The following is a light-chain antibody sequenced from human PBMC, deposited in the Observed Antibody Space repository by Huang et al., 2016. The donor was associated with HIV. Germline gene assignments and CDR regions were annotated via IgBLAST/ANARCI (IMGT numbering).Light chain of an antibody. V-gene: IGKV3-15*01. Sequence: EIVMTQSPATLSVSPGERATLSCRASQSVSSNLAWDQQKPGQAPRLLIYGASTRATGIPARFSGSGSGTEFTLTFSSLQAEDFALYYCQQYNDWPPTFGQGTKVEIK. CDR3: QQYNDWPPT. J-gene: IGKJ1*01. CDR2: GAS. CDR1: QSVSSN.